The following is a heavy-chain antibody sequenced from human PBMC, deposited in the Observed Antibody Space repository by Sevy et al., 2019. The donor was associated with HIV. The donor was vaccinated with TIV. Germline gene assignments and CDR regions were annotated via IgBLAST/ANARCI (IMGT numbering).Heavy chain of an antibody. Sequence: GGSQRLSCTASGFTFSDYAMSWVRQAPGKGLEWVGFIKTKTYGGTTEYAASVKGRFIISRDDSKNIAYLQMNSLKTEDTAVYYCTRDLYGSGWFYFDYWGQGTLVTVSS. CDR3: TRDLYGSGWFYFDY. D-gene: IGHD6-19*01. CDR1: GFTFSDYA. CDR2: IKTKTYGGTT. V-gene: IGHV3-49*04. J-gene: IGHJ4*02.